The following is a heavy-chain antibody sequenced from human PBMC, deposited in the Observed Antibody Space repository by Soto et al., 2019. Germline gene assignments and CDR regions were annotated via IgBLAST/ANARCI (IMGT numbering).Heavy chain of an antibody. CDR3: AKGGYNYGFLFDC. J-gene: IGHJ4*02. V-gene: IGHV3-23*05. CDR1: GFTFSTYA. CDR2: IDNSGGIT. D-gene: IGHD5-18*01. Sequence: PGGSLRLSCAASGFTFSTYAMSWVRQAPGKGLEWVSTIDNSGGITHYADSVKGRFTISRDNSKNTLYLQMNILRADDTAVYYCAKGGYNYGFLFDCWGQGTLVTVSS.